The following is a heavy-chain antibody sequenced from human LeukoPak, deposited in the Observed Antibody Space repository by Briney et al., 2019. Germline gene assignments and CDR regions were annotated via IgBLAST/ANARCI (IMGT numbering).Heavy chain of an antibody. CDR3: ARDRQSYHDWNWFDP. CDR1: GYTFTSYG. V-gene: IGHV1-18*01. J-gene: IGHJ5*02. D-gene: IGHD1-26*01. CDR2: ISAYNGNT. Sequence: GASVKVSCKASGYTFTSYGLSWVRQAPGQGLEWVGWISAYNGNTNYAQKLQGRVTMTTDTSTSTAYMELRSLRSDDTAVYYCARDRQSYHDWNWFDPWGQGTLVTVSS.